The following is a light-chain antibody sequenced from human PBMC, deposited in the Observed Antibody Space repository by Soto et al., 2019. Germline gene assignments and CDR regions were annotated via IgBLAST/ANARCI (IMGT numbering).Light chain of an antibody. V-gene: IGLV2-14*01. CDR2: EAT. Sequence: QSALTQPASVSGSPGQSITISCTGTGSDIGAYNYVSWYQHHPGKAPQLMIYEATDRPSGVSNRFSGSKSGNTASLSISGLQAEDGADYYCSSYTTSATWVVGGGTKVTVL. CDR3: SSYTTSATWV. CDR1: GSDIGAYNY. J-gene: IGLJ3*02.